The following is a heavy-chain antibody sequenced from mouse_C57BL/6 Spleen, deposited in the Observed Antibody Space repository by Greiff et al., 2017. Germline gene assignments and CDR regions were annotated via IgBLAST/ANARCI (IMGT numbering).Heavy chain of an antibody. CDR3: ARGGGLNWAPFAY. D-gene: IGHD4-1*01. CDR1: GYAFSSSW. J-gene: IGHJ3*01. Sequence: QVQLKQSGPELVKPGASVKISCKASGYAFSSSWMNWVKQRPGKGLEWIGRIYPGDGDTNYNGKFKGKATLTADKSSSTAYMQLSSLTSEDSAVYFCARGGGLNWAPFAYWGQGTLVTVSA. CDR2: IYPGDGDT. V-gene: IGHV1-82*01.